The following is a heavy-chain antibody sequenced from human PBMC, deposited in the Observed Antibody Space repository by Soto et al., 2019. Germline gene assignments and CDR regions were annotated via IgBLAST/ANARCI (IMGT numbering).Heavy chain of an antibody. D-gene: IGHD5-18*01. V-gene: IGHV3-30*18. Sequence: QVQLVESGGGVVQPGRSLRLSCAASGFTFSSYGMHWVRQAPGKGLEWVAVISYDGSNKYYADSVKGRFTISRDNSKNTLYLKMNSLRAEDTAVYYCAKGRSGYSYGPSYYFDYWGQGTLVTVSS. CDR1: GFTFSSYG. CDR2: ISYDGSNK. J-gene: IGHJ4*02. CDR3: AKGRSGYSYGPSYYFDY.